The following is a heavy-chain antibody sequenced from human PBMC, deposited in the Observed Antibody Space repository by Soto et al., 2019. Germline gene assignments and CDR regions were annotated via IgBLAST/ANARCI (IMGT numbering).Heavy chain of an antibody. Sequence: SETLSLTCTVSGGSISSGGYYWSWIRQHPGKGLEWIGYIYYSGSTYYNPSLKSRVTISVDTSKNQFSLKLSSVTAADTAVYYCARSISSILDYWGQGTLVTVS. CDR1: GGSISSGGYY. CDR2: IYYSGST. J-gene: IGHJ4*02. D-gene: IGHD3-9*01. CDR3: ARSISSILDY. V-gene: IGHV4-31*03.